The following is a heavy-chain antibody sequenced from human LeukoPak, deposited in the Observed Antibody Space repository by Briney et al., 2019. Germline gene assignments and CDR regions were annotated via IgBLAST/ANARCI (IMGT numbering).Heavy chain of an antibody. J-gene: IGHJ4*02. CDR3: ARGQYYYDSSGYYGGFDY. CDR2: IYPSGNT. D-gene: IGHD3-22*01. Sequence: SETLSLTCSISGGSFSSYFWSWVRQPAGKGLEWIGRIYPSGNTNYNPSLKSRVTISVDTSKNQFSLKLSSVTAADTAVYYCARGQYYYDSSGYYGGFDYWGQGTLVTVSS. V-gene: IGHV4-4*07. CDR1: GGSFSSYF.